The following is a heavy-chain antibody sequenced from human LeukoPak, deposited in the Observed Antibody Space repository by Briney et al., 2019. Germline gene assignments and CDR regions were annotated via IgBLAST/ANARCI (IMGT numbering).Heavy chain of an antibody. CDR3: ARSFPNYYYYYMDV. J-gene: IGHJ6*03. Sequence: PSETLSLTCTVSGGSISSYYWSWIRQPAGKGLEWIGRIYTSGSTNYNPSLKSRVTMSVDTSKNQFSLKLSSVTAADTAVYYCARSFPNYYYYYMDVWGKGTTVTISS. CDR1: GGSISSYY. D-gene: IGHD3-16*02. CDR2: IYTSGST. V-gene: IGHV4-4*07.